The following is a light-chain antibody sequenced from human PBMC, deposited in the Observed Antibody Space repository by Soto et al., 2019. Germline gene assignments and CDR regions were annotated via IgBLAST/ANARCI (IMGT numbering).Light chain of an antibody. Sequence: QTVVTQEPSFSVSPGGTVTLTCGLSSGSVSTSYYPSWYQQTPGQAPRTLIYSTNTRSSGVPDRFSGSILGNKAALTITGAQADDESDYYCVLYMGSGPPFGGGTKVTVL. V-gene: IGLV8-61*01. J-gene: IGLJ2*01. CDR2: STN. CDR3: VLYMGSGPP. CDR1: SGSVSTSYY.